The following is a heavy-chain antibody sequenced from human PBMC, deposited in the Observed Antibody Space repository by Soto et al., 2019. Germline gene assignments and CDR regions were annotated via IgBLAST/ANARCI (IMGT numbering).Heavy chain of an antibody. D-gene: IGHD2-2*01. CDR3: ARSQGSSTSLEIYYYYYYGMDV. Sequence: QVQLVQSRAEVKKPGSSVKVSCKASGGTFGSYAISWVRQAPGQGLEWMGGIIPIPGTANYAQKFQGRVTTAAAESTSTAYMELSSLRSEDTAVYYCARSQGSSTSLEIYYYYYYGMDVWGQGTTVTVSS. CDR1: GGTFGSYA. CDR2: IIPIPGTA. V-gene: IGHV1-69*01. J-gene: IGHJ6*02.